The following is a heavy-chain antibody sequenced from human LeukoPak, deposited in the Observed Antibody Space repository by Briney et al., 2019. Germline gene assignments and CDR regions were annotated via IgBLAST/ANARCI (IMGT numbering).Heavy chain of an antibody. CDR1: GFTFGGYA. Sequence: GGSLRLSCAPSGFTFGGYAMHWVRQTPGQGLDWLGSIAHDESATYYADSVKGRVTLSRDNSERTLFLEMSSLKLGDTAIYYCARLGLGVVHTAPNFDYWGQGILVTVSS. J-gene: IGHJ4*02. CDR2: IAHDESAT. CDR3: ARLGLGVVHTAPNFDY. V-gene: IGHV3-30*04. D-gene: IGHD2-21*01.